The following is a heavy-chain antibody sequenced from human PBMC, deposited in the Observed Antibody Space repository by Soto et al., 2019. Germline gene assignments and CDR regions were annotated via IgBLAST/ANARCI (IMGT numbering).Heavy chain of an antibody. D-gene: IGHD3-10*01. CDR3: ARAPMVRGVPGAFDI. CDR2: IYPGDSDT. CDR1: GYSFTSYW. J-gene: IGHJ3*02. V-gene: IGHV5-51*01. Sequence: PGESLKISCKGSGYSFTSYWIVWVRQMPGKGLEWMGIIYPGDSDTRYSPSFQGQVTISTDKSISTAYLQWSSLKASDTAMYYCARAPMVRGVPGAFDIWGQGTMVTVSS.